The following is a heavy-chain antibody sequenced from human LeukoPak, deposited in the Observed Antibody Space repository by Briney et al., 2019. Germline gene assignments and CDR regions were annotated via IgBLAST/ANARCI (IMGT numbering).Heavy chain of an antibody. D-gene: IGHD2-2*01. Sequence: GAPVKVSCKASGYTFTGYYMHWVRPAPGQGLEWMGWINPNSGGTNYAQKFQGRVTMTRDTSISTAYMELSRLRSDDTAVYYCVSTCSSTSCAAFDYWGQGTLVTVSS. V-gene: IGHV1-2*02. CDR3: VSTCSSTSCAAFDY. CDR2: INPNSGGT. J-gene: IGHJ4*02. CDR1: GYTFTGYY.